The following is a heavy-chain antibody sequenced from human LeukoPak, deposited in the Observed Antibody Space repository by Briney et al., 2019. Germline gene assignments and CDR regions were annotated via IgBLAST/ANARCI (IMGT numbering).Heavy chain of an antibody. V-gene: IGHV3-23*01. CDR3: AKDLYSNYGPADY. Sequence: GGSLGLSCAASGFTFDDYGMSWVRQAPGKGLEWVSTINGGGVNTHYADSVGGRFTISRDNSKNTLFLQMNSLRDEDTAVYYCAKDLYSNYGPADYWGQGNLVTVSS. CDR2: INGGGVNT. J-gene: IGHJ4*02. D-gene: IGHD4-11*01. CDR1: GFTFDDYG.